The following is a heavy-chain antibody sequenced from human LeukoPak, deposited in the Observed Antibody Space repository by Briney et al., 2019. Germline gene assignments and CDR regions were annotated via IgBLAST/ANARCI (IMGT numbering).Heavy chain of an antibody. D-gene: IGHD6-13*01. CDR2: ISGSGGST. J-gene: IGHJ4*02. CDR3: AKVGGVGNYSSSWRGDYYFDY. V-gene: IGHV3-23*01. Sequence: GGSLRLSCAASGFTFSSYAMSWVRQAPGKGLEWVSAISGSGGSTYYADSVKGRFTISRDNSKNTLYLQMNSLRAEDTAVYYCAKVGGVGNYSSSWRGDYYFDYWGQGTLVTVSS. CDR1: GFTFSSYA.